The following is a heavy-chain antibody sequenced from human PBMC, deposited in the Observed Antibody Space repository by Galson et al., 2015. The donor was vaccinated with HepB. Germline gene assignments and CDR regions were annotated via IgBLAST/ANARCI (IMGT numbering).Heavy chain of an antibody. J-gene: IGHJ6*02. D-gene: IGHD5-12*01. Sequence: SLRLSCAASGFTFSDYTYNWVRQAPGKGLEWVSYINSAGSYIFYADSVEGRFTISRDNAKNSLYLQMNSLRAEDTAVYYCARREATTYYYAMDVWGQGTTVTVAS. CDR2: INSAGSYI. V-gene: IGHV3-21*01. CDR1: GFTFSDYT. CDR3: ARREATTYYYAMDV.